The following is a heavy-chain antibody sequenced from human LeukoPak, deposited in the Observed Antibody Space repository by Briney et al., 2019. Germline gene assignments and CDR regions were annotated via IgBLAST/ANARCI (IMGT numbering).Heavy chain of an antibody. CDR2: ISAYNGNT. CDR1: GYTFTSYG. V-gene: IGHV1-18*01. J-gene: IGHJ4*02. D-gene: IGHD3-3*01. CDR3: ARDRYAYYDFWSGYPYWYYFDY. Sequence: ASVKVSCKASGYTFTSYGISWVRQAPGQGLEWMGWISAYNGNTNYAQKLQGRVTMTTDTSTSTAYMELRSLRSDDTAVYYCARDRYAYYDFWSGYPYWYYFDYWGQGTLVTVSS.